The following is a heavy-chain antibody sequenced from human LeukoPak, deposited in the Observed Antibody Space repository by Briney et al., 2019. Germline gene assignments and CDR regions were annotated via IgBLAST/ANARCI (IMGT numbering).Heavy chain of an antibody. J-gene: IGHJ5*02. CDR3: ARERRQLVLAWFDP. CDR2: IYTSGST. CDR1: GGSISSYY. V-gene: IGHV4-4*07. D-gene: IGHD6-13*01. Sequence: PSETLSLTCTVSGGSISSYYWSWIRQPAGKGLEWIGRIYTSGSTNYNPSLKSRVTMSVDTSKNQFSLKLSSVTAADTAVYYCARERRQLVLAWFDPWGQGTLVTVSS.